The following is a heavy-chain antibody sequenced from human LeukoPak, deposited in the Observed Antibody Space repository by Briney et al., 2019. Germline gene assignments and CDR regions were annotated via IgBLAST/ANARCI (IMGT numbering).Heavy chain of an antibody. CDR1: GYTFTGYY. J-gene: IGHJ5*02. CDR2: INPNSGGT. V-gene: IGHV1-2*02. Sequence: ASVKVSCKASGYTFTGYYMHWVRQAPGQGPEWMGWINPNSGGTNYAQKFQGRVTMTRDTSISTAYMELSRLRSDDTAVYYCARDEWFGELSNWFDPWGQGTLVTVSS. CDR3: ARDEWFGELSNWFDP. D-gene: IGHD3-10*01.